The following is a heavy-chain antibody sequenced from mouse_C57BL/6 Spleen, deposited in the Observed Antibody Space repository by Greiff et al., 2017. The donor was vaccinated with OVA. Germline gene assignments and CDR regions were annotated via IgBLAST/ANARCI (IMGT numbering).Heavy chain of an antibody. Sequence: QVQLQQPGAELVMPGASVKLSCKASGYTFTSYWIHWVKQRPGQGLEWIGEIDPSDSYTNYNQKFKGKSTLTVDKSSSTAYMQLSSLTSEDSAVYYCARSFSNYGSYWGQGTTLTVSS. J-gene: IGHJ2*01. CDR3: ARSFSNYGSY. V-gene: IGHV1-69*01. D-gene: IGHD2-5*01. CDR1: GYTFTSYW. CDR2: IDPSDSYT.